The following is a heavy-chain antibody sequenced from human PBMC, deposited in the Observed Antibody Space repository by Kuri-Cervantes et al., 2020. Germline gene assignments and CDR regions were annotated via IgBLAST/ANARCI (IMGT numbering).Heavy chain of an antibody. CDR2: ISYDGSNK. CDR1: GFTFSSYW. J-gene: IGHJ6*02. V-gene: IGHV3-30-3*01. D-gene: IGHD6-19*01. Sequence: GESLKISCAASGFTFSSYWMSWVRQAPGKGLEWVAVISYDGSNKYYADSVKGRFTISRDNSKNTLYLQMNSLRAEDTAVYYCARAKEEQWLVPKRRSGMDVWGQGTTVTVSS. CDR3: ARAKEEQWLVPKRRSGMDV.